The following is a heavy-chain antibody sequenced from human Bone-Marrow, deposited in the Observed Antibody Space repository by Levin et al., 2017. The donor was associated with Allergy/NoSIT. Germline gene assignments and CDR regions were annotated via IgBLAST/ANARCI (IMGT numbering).Heavy chain of an antibody. CDR2: IRYDGRNK. Sequence: PGGSLRLSCAASGFSLRTFGAHWVRQAPGKGLEWVAVIRYDGRNKNYADSVKGRFIISRDNSKNTLFLQMNSLRVEDTAVYYCARDGTKYDDVDGSLQTWGKGTLVSVSS. V-gene: IGHV3-33*01. D-gene: IGHD3-3*01. J-gene: IGHJ1*01. CDR1: GFSLRTFG. CDR3: ARDGTKYDDVDGSLQT.